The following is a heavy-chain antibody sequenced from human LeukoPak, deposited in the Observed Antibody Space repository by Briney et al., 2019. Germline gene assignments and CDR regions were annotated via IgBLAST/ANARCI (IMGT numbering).Heavy chain of an antibody. CDR3: ARVGSRYGPPNS. V-gene: IGHV3-48*01. CDR2: ISSDAKTV. CDR1: GFNFRLYI. Sequence: GGSLRLSCAASGFNFRLYIMNWVRQAPGKGLEWISYISSDAKTVNYADSVKGRFTISRDNAKNSLYLQMNSLSADDTAVYYCARVGSRYGPPNSWGQGTLVTVSS. J-gene: IGHJ4*02. D-gene: IGHD5-18*01.